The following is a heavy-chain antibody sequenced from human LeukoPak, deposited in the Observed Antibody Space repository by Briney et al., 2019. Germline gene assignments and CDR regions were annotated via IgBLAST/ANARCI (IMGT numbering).Heavy chain of an antibody. CDR3: ARIRDGYNFDY. D-gene: IGHD5-24*01. V-gene: IGHV3-23*01. CDR1: GFTFRRYG. J-gene: IGHJ4*02. CDR2: ISASGSST. Sequence: AGGSLRLSCAASGFTFRRYGMSWVRQAPGKGLEWVSSISASGSSTYYADSVKGRFTISRDNSKNTLYLQMNSLRAEDTAVYYCARIRDGYNFDYWGQGTLITVSS.